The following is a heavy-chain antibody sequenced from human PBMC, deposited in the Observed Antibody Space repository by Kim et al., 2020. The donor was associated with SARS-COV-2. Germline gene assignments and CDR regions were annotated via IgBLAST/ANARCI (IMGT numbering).Heavy chain of an antibody. CDR3: ARGPFRKYSSSRAGFDY. J-gene: IGHJ4*02. V-gene: IGHV4-34*01. CDR2: INHSGST. CDR1: GGSFSGYY. Sequence: SETLSLTCAVYGGSFSGYYWSWIRQPPGKGLEWIGEINHSGSTNYNPSLKSRVTISVDTSKNQFSLKLSSVTAADTAVYYCARGPFRKYSSSRAGFDYWGQGTLVTVSS. D-gene: IGHD6-6*01.